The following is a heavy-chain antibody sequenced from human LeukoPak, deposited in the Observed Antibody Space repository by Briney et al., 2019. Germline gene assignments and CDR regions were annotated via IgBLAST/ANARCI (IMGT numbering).Heavy chain of an antibody. D-gene: IGHD2-8*01. CDR2: ISSSGSTI. CDR1: GFTFSSYE. J-gene: IGHJ3*02. CDR3: ARKYCTNGVCYGLDAFDI. V-gene: IGHV3-48*03. Sequence: GGSLRLSCAASGFTFSSYEMNWVRQAPGKGLEWVSYISSSGSTIYYADSVKGQFTISRDNAKNSLYLQMNSLRAEDTAVYYCARKYCTNGVCYGLDAFDIWGQGTMVTVSS.